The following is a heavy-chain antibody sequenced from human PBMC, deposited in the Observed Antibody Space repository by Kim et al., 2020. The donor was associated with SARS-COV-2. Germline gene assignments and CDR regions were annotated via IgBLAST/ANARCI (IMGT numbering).Heavy chain of an antibody. D-gene: IGHD3-9*01. CDR3: ARHLTDSQTYYNLAF. V-gene: IGHV4-59*08. Sequence: SETLSLTCTVPGASIGTFYWSWIRQPPGKGLEWIADVFSVGTTNHNPSLQSRVTLSVDTSKNQVSLRLRSVTAADTAIYYCARHLTDSQTYYNLAFWGQG. CDR1: GASIGTFY. CDR2: VFSVGTT. J-gene: IGHJ4*02.